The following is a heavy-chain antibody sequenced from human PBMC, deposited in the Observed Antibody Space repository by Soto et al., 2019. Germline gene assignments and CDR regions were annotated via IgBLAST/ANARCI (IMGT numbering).Heavy chain of an antibody. CDR3: ARVLIAGVTTD. D-gene: IGHD5-18*01. J-gene: IGHJ4*02. CDR2: SNHVGNT. Sequence: QVQLQQWGAGLLKPSETLSLTCAVYGGSFSGYYWSWIRQPPGKGLEWIGESNHVGNTNYNPSLKSRVTMSVDPSKNQFSRRLTSVTAADTAVYYCARVLIAGVTTDWGQGTLVIVSS. CDR1: GGSFSGYY. V-gene: IGHV4-34*01.